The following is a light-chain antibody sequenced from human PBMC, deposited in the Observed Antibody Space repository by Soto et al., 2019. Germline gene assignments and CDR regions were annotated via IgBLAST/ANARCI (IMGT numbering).Light chain of an antibody. V-gene: IGLV2-23*02. J-gene: IGLJ3*02. CDR1: SSDFGTYNF. Sequence: QSALTQPASVSGSPGQSITISCTTSSSDFGTYNFVSWYQQHPGKAPKLMLYEVTRRPSGVSNRFSDSQSGNTASLTISGLQADDEADYYCSSSIHPNTLVFGGGTKLTVL. CDR3: SSSIHPNTLV. CDR2: EVT.